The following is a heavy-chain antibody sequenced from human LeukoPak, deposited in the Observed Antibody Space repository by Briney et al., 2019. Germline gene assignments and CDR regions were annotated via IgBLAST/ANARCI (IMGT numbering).Heavy chain of an antibody. CDR3: AKDSQRWLQLLFDY. D-gene: IGHD5-24*01. CDR2: ISGSGGST. CDR1: GFTFSSYA. J-gene: IGHJ4*02. V-gene: IGHV3-23*01. Sequence: GGSLRLSCAASGFTFSSYAMSWVRQAPGKGLEWVSAISGSGGSTYYADSVKGRFTISRDNSKNTLYLQMNSLRAEDTAVYHCAKDSQRWLQLLFDYWGQGTLVTVSS.